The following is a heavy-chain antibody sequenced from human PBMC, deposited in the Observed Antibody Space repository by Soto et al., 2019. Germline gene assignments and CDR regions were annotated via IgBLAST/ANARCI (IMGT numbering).Heavy chain of an antibody. D-gene: IGHD5-12*01. CDR1: GYSFSTYA. J-gene: IGHJ4*02. Sequence: QVQLVQSGAEVKKPGASVKVSCKASGYSFSTYAVHWVRQAPGQRLEWMGWINGGHGNTKYSQKFQGRVTITRDTFASTDYMELSSLRSEDTAVYFCARGGYDYFLVGDYWGQGTLVTVSS. V-gene: IGHV1-3*01. CDR3: ARGGYDYFLVGDY. CDR2: INGGHGNT.